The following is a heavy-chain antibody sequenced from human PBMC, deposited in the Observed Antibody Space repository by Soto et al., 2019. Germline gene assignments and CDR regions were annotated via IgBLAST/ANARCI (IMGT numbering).Heavy chain of an antibody. V-gene: IGHV3-30-3*01. D-gene: IGHD3-16*02. J-gene: IGHJ6*02. Sequence: GGSLRLSCAASGFTFSSYAMHWVRQAPGKGLEWVAVISYDGSNKYYADSVKGRFTISRDNSKNTLYLQMNSLRAEDTAVYYCARDYRWLKNYYGMDVWGQGTTVTVSS. CDR3: ARDYRWLKNYYGMDV. CDR1: GFTFSSYA. CDR2: ISYDGSNK.